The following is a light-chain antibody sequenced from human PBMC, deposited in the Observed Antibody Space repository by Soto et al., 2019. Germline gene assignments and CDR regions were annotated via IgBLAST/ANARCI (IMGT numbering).Light chain of an antibody. CDR2: KAS. V-gene: IGKV1-5*03. Sequence: DIQMTQSPSTLSASVGDRVTITCRASQSISTWLAWYQQKSGKAPKLLIYKASSLESGVPSRFRGSGSGTEFTLTISSLQPDDFATYYCHQYSTNSRTFGQGTKVEIK. J-gene: IGKJ1*01. CDR3: HQYSTNSRT. CDR1: QSISTW.